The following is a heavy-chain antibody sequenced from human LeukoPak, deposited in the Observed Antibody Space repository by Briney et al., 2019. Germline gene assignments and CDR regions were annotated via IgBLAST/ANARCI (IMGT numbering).Heavy chain of an antibody. V-gene: IGHV4-4*07. CDR3: ARGGATSSGWYADY. J-gene: IGHJ4*02. CDR2: IYTSGST. CDR1: GGSISSYY. D-gene: IGHD6-19*01. Sequence: SETLSLTCTVSGGSISSYYWSWIRQPAGKGLGWIGRIYTSGSTNYNPSLKSRVTMSVDTSKNQFSLKLSSVTAADTAVYYCARGGATSSGWYADYWGQGTLVTVSS.